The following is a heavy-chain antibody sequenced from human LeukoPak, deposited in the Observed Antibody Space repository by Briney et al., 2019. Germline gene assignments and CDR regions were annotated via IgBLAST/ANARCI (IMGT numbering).Heavy chain of an antibody. CDR1: GGSISSSSYY. V-gene: IGHV4-39*01. J-gene: IGHJ3*02. Sequence: PSETLSLTCTVSGGSISSSSYYWGWIRQPPGKGVEWIGSIYYSGSTYYNPSLKSRVTISVDTSKNQFSLKLSSVTAADTVVNYWARHSLPRAFDIGGQETMVTVSS. CDR3: ARHSLPRAFDI. CDR2: IYYSGST.